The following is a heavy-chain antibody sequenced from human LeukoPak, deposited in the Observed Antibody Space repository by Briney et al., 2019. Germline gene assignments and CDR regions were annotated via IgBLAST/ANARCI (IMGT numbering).Heavy chain of an antibody. CDR2: ISSSSSYI. V-gene: IGHV3-21*01. Sequence: PRGSLRLSCAASGFTFSNYSMNWVRQAPGKGLEWVSSISSSSSYIYYADSVKGRFTISRDNAKNSLYLQMNSLRAEDTAVYYCARDDSSSWYKWGPFDYWGQGTLVTVSS. D-gene: IGHD6-13*01. J-gene: IGHJ4*02. CDR3: ARDDSSSWYKWGPFDY. CDR1: GFTFSNYS.